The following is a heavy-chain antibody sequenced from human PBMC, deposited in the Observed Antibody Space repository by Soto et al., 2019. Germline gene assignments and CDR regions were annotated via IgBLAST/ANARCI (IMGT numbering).Heavy chain of an antibody. CDR1: GYTFTSYA. CDR3: ARFVLYSYGFLDYFDY. V-gene: IGHV1-3*01. CDR2: INAGNGNT. J-gene: IGHJ4*02. Sequence: GASVKVSCRASGYTFTSYAMHWVRQAPGQRLEWMGWINAGNGNTKYSQKFQGRVTITRDTSASTAYMELRSLRSDDTAVYYCARFVLYSYGFLDYFDYWGQGTLVTVS. D-gene: IGHD5-18*01.